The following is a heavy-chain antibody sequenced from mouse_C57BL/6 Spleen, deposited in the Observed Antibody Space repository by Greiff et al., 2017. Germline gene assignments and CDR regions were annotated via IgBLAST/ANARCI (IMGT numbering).Heavy chain of an antibody. CDR2: IRNKANNHAT. Sequence: EVMLVESGGGLVQPGGSMKLSCAASGFTFSDAWMDWVRQSPEKGLEWVAEIRNKANNHATYYAESVKGRFTISRDNSKSSVYLQMNSLRAEDTGMYYCTIQAHYGSSYDWYFDVWGTGTTVTVSS. J-gene: IGHJ1*03. CDR3: TIQAHYGSSYDWYFDV. D-gene: IGHD1-1*01. V-gene: IGHV6-6*01. CDR1: GFTFSDAW.